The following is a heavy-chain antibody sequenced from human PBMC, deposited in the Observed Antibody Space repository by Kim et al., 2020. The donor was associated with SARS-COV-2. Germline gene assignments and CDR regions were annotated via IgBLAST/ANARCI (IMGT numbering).Heavy chain of an antibody. J-gene: IGHJ6*03. CDR2: IWYDGSNK. D-gene: IGHD4-17*01. V-gene: IGHV3-33*01. CDR1: GFTFSSYG. Sequence: GGSLRLSCAASGFTFSSYGMHWVRQAPGKGLEWVAVIWYDGSNKYYADSVKGRFTISRDNSKNTLYLQMNSLRAEDTAVYYCARGKTVTTFSYYYYYMDVWGKGTTVTVSS. CDR3: ARGKTVTTFSYYYYYMDV.